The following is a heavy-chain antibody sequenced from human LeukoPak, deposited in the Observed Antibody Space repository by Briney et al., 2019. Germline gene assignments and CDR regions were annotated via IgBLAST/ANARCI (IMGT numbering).Heavy chain of an antibody. CDR3: AKDLYDILTGYYNDNAFDI. V-gene: IGHV3-23*01. D-gene: IGHD3-9*01. CDR1: GFTFSSYA. J-gene: IGHJ3*02. Sequence: GGSLRLSCAASGFTFSSYAISWVRQAPGKGLEWVSAINGSGGSTYYADSVKGRFTISRDNSKNTLYLQMNSLRAEDTAVYYCAKDLYDILTGYYNDNAFDIWGQGRMVSVSS. CDR2: INGSGGST.